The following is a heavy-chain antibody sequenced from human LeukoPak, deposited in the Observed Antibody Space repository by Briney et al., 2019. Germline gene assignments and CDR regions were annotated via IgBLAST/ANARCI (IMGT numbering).Heavy chain of an antibody. CDR2: INHSGST. Sequence: SETLSLTCAVYGGSFSGYYWSWIRQPPGKGLEWIGEINHSGSTNYNPSLKSRVTISVDTSKNQFSLQLNSVTPEDTAVYYCAREEDGSGWYSPGLMNYCYMDVWGKGTTVTVSS. V-gene: IGHV4-34*01. CDR3: AREEDGSGWYSPGLMNYCYMDV. D-gene: IGHD6-19*01. CDR1: GGSFSGYY. J-gene: IGHJ6*03.